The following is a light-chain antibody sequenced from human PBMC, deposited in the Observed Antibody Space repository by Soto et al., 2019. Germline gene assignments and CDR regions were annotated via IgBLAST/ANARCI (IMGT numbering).Light chain of an antibody. Sequence: DIQLTQSPSSLSASVGDRVTITCRASQTISTYLTWFQQKPGNAPKVLIYDASTLQSGVPSRFSGSGSGAEFTLTIPGFQPEDFATYYCQQSFSPLLSFGGGTKVEIK. CDR1: QTISTY. CDR3: QQSFSPLLS. J-gene: IGKJ4*01. CDR2: DAS. V-gene: IGKV1-39*01.